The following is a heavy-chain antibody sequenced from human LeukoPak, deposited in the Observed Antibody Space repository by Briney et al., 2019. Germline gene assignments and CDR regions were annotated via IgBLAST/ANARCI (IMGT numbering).Heavy chain of an antibody. J-gene: IGHJ4*02. CDR2: ISYDGSNK. D-gene: IGHD6-13*01. Sequence: GGSLRLSCAASGFTFSSYAMHWVRQAPGKGLEWVAVISYDGSNKYYADSVKGRFTISRDNSKNTLYLQMNSLRAEDTAVYYCARILYSSSWYLLDYWGQGTLVTVSS. V-gene: IGHV3-30-3*01. CDR3: ARILYSSSWYLLDY. CDR1: GFTFSSYA.